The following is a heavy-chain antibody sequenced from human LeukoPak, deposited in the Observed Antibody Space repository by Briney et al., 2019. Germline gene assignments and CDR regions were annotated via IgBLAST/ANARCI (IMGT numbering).Heavy chain of an antibody. D-gene: IGHD3-10*01. CDR3: ARGLGRELDGAFDI. CDR2: IYSGGRT. V-gene: IGHV3-53*01. J-gene: IGHJ3*02. Sequence: GGSLRLSCAASGFIVSSNYMSWVRQAPGKGQGWVSVIYSGGRTYYADSVKGRFTISRDNSRNTLYLQMNSLRAEDTAVYYCARGLGRELDGAFDIWGQETMVTVSS. CDR1: GFIVSSNY.